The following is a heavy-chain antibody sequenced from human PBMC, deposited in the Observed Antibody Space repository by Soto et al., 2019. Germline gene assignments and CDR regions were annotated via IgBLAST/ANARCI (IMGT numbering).Heavy chain of an antibody. Sequence: GGSLRLSCAASGFTFSDRYMDWVRQAPGKGLEWVGRTKNKANSYTTEYAASVKGRFTISRDDSRNSVYPQMNSLKTDDTAVYYCTIEGAYPGPDFDYWGQGT. J-gene: IGHJ4*02. CDR3: TIEGAYPGPDFDY. CDR1: GFTFSDRY. V-gene: IGHV3-72*01. D-gene: IGHD3-16*01. CDR2: TKNKANSYTT.